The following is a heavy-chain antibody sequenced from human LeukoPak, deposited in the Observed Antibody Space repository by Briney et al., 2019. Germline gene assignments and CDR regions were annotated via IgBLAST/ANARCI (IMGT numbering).Heavy chain of an antibody. CDR2: ISAYNGNT. D-gene: IGHD4-17*01. J-gene: IGHJ6*02. Sequence: GASVKVSCKASGYTFTSYYMHWVRQAPGQGLEWMGWISAYNGNTNYAQKLQGRVTMTTDTSTSTAYMELRSLRSDDTAVYYCAREMYGDYVSYYYYGMDVWGQGTTVTVSS. CDR3: AREMYGDYVSYYYYGMDV. V-gene: IGHV1-18*04. CDR1: GYTFTSYY.